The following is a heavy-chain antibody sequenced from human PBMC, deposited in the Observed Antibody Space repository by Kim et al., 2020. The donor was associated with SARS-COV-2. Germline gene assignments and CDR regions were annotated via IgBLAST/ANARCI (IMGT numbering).Heavy chain of an antibody. Sequence: SVKVSCKVSAGYTLTELSMHWVRQAPGKGLEWMGCFDPEDGETIYAQKFQGRVTLTEDTSTGTAYMDLSSLRSEDTAVYYCATETGDISNDSFDIWGQGTMVIVSA. CDR1: AGYTLTELS. D-gene: IGHD1-1*01. CDR3: ATETGDISNDSFDI. V-gene: IGHV1-24*01. J-gene: IGHJ3*02. CDR2: FDPEDGET.